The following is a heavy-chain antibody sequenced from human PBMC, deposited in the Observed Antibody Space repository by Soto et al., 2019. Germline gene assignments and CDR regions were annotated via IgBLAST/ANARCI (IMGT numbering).Heavy chain of an antibody. CDR2: IYHSGNT. V-gene: IGHV4-4*02. Sequence: QVQLQESGPGLVKPSGTLSLTCAVSGGSISSSNWWSWVRQPPGKGLEWIGEIYHSGNTNYNPSLNRRVTLAVDKSRNQFSLKLSSVTAADTAVYYCARRWGEGRVDYWGQGTLVTVSS. J-gene: IGHJ4*02. CDR3: ARRWGEGRVDY. D-gene: IGHD3-10*01. CDR1: GGSISSSNW.